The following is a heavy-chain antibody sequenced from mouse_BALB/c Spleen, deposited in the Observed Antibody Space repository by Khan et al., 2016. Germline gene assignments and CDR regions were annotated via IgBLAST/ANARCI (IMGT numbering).Heavy chain of an antibody. CDR1: GYTFSDYY. CDR2: ISDGGSYT. J-gene: IGHJ1*01. CDR3: ARTYGNYGYFDV. Sequence: EVELVESGGGLVKPGGSLKLSCAASGYTFSDYYMYWVRQTPEKRLAWVATISDGGSYTYYPDSVKGRFTISRDNTKNNLYLQMSGLKSEDTAMYYCARTYGNYGYFDVWGAGTTVTVSS. D-gene: IGHD2-1*01. V-gene: IGHV5-4*02.